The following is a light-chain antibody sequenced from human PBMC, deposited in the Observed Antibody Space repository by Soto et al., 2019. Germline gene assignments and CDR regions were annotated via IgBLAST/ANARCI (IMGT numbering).Light chain of an antibody. J-gene: IGKJ1*01. CDR2: AAS. CDR3: QQYKDYTYT. Sequence: DIQMTQSPSSLSASVGDRVTITCRASQSISSYLNWYQQKPGKAPKLLIYAASSLQSGVPSRFSGSGSGTDSTLTISSLQPEDFATYYCQQYKDYTYTFGQGTKVDIK. V-gene: IGKV1-39*01. CDR1: QSISSY.